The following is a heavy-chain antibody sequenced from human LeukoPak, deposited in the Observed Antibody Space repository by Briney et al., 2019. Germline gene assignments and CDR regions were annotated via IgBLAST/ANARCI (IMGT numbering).Heavy chain of an antibody. CDR2: ISGSGGST. CDR1: GSTFSSYV. CDR3: AKSHDSSGSDY. Sequence: GGSLRLSCAASGSTFSSYVMSWVRQAPGKGLEWVSAISGSGGSTYYADSVKGRFTISRDNSKNTLYMQMNSLRAEDTAVYYCAKSHDSSGSDYWGQGTLVTVSS. V-gene: IGHV3-23*01. J-gene: IGHJ4*02. D-gene: IGHD3-22*01.